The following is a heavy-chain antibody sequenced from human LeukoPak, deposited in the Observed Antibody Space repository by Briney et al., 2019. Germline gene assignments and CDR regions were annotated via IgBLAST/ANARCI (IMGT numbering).Heavy chain of an antibody. J-gene: IGHJ4*02. CDR2: IYPGDSDT. Sequence: GESLKISCKGSGYSFTSYWIGWVRQMPGKGLEWMGIIYPGDSDTRYSPSFQGQVTISADKSISTAYLQWSSLKASDTAMYYCARHEFPYSSGWYIGYWGQGTLVTVSS. CDR3: ARHEFPYSSGWYIGY. D-gene: IGHD6-19*01. CDR1: GYSFTSYW. V-gene: IGHV5-51*01.